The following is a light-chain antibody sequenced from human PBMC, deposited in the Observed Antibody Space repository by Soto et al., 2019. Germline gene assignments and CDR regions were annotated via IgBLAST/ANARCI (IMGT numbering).Light chain of an antibody. CDR2: GNS. V-gene: IGLV1-40*01. J-gene: IGLJ3*02. CDR1: SSNIGAGYD. Sequence: QSVLTQPPSVSGAPGQRVTISCTVSSSNIGAGYDVHWYQQLPGTAPKLLIYGNSNRPSGVPDRFSGSKSGTSASLAITGLQAEDEADYYCQSYDSSLSGRWVFGGGTKVTVL. CDR3: QSYDSSLSGRWV.